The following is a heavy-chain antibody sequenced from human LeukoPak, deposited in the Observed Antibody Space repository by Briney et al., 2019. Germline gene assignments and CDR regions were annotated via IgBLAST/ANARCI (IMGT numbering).Heavy chain of an antibody. CDR2: ISSSGSTI. D-gene: IGHD3-22*01. J-gene: IGHJ4*02. Sequence: GGSLRLSCAASGFTFNSYEMNWVRQAPGRGLEWVSYISSSGSTIFYADSVKGRFTISRDNAKNSLFLQMNSLRAEDMAVYFCAKLDYYDTHWGQGTLVTVSS. V-gene: IGHV3-48*03. CDR1: GFTFNSYE. CDR3: AKLDYYDTH.